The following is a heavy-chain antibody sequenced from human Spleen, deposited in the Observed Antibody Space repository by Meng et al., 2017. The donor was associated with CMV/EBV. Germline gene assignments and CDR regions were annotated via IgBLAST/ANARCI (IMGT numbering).Heavy chain of an antibody. Sequence: CTVSGDAISNYGYYWSWIRQQPGKGLEWIGYIYYSGSTHYNPSLKSRVTISVDTSKNQFSLKLSSVTAADTAVFYCARLSRSGDFDFWGQGTLVTVSS. CDR3: ARLSRSGDFDF. J-gene: IGHJ4*02. V-gene: IGHV4-31*03. CDR2: IYYSGST. CDR1: GDAISNYGYY. D-gene: IGHD5-12*01.